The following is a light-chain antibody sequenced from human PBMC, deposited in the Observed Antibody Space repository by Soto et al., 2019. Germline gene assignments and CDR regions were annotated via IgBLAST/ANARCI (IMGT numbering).Light chain of an antibody. CDR1: QSISYW. CDR2: KAS. V-gene: IGKV1-5*03. Sequence: DIQMTQSPSTLSASVGDRVTITCRASQSISYWLAWYQQKPGKAPNLLIYKASSVVSGVPSRFSGSGSGTEFTLTISSLQPDDFATYYCQQYNNYWTVGQGTKVEIK. J-gene: IGKJ1*01. CDR3: QQYNNYWT.